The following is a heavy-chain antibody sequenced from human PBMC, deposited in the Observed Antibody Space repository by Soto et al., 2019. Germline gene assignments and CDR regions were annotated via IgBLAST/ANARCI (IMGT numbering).Heavy chain of an antibody. D-gene: IGHD6-25*01. Sequence: KPAETLSLTCTVSVYSIRTGSYWAWIRQPPGKGPEWIASIYHGGTTFYNPSLKSRITISVDTSNNQFSLKLTSVTAADTAVYYCARVLVNVTASTAIDYRGHRALVTVSA. CDR1: VYSIRTGSY. V-gene: IGHV4-38-2*02. CDR2: IYHGGTT. J-gene: IGHJ4*01. CDR3: ARVLVNVTASTAIDY.